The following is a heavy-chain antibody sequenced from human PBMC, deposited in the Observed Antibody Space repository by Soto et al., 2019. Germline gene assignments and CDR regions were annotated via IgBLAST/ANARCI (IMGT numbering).Heavy chain of an antibody. Sequence: QVHLMQYGAEVKKPGASVKVSCKASGDTFTDYYIHWVRQAPGQGLEWMGTVNPSGGHTTYAQHFLGRVTMTRDTSTSTLYMELTSLTSDDTAIYYCARGGHVVVVTAALDYWGQGTLVTVSS. V-gene: IGHV1-46*01. D-gene: IGHD2-21*02. CDR3: ARGGHVVVVTAALDY. CDR1: GDTFTDYY. CDR2: VNPSGGHT. J-gene: IGHJ4*02.